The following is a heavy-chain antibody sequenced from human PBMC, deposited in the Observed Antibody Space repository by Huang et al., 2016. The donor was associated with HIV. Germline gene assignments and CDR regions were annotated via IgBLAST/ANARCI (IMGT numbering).Heavy chain of an antibody. D-gene: IGHD6-13*01. Sequence: EVQLLESGGGLVQPGGSLGLSCAASGFTFSGFSMTWVRQAPGKGLEWVATMGEDGNTTYYSDSVKGRFSVSRDNSKNTLWLQMNTLRVEDTALYFCAKAGSSWHSPYDYWGQGTLVTVSS. J-gene: IGHJ4*02. V-gene: IGHV3-23*01. CDR3: AKAGSSWHSPYDY. CDR1: GFTFSGFS. CDR2: MGEDGNTT.